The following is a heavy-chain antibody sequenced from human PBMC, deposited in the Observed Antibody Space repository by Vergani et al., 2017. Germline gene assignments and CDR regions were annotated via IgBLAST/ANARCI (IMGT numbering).Heavy chain of an antibody. D-gene: IGHD6-13*01. V-gene: IGHV3-30-3*01. Sequence: QVQLVESGGGVVQPGRSLRLSCAASGFTFSSYAMHWVRQAPGQGLEWVAVISYDGSNKYYADSVKGRFTISRDNSKNTLYLQMNSLSAEDTAVYYWARGGMSIRWYDYYCYGMDVWGQGTTVTVSS. CDR3: ARGGMSIRWYDYYCYGMDV. J-gene: IGHJ6*02. CDR2: ISYDGSNK. CDR1: GFTFSSYA.